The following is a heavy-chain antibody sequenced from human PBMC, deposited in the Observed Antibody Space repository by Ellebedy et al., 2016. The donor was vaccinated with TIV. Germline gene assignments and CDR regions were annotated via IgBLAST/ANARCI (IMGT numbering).Heavy chain of an antibody. CDR1: GGSISSSY. CDR2: IYYSGST. CDR3: ARDVGEPFGMDV. V-gene: IGHV4-59*01. Sequence: MPSETLSLTCTVSGGSISSSYWRWIRQPPGKGLEWIGYIYYSGSTNYNPSLKSRVTISVDTSKNQFSLKLSSVTAADTAVYYCARDVGEPFGMDVWGQGTTVTVSS. J-gene: IGHJ6*02. D-gene: IGHD3-10*01.